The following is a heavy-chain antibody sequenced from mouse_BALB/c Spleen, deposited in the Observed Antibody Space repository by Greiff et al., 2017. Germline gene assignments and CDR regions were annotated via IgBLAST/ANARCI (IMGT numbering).Heavy chain of an antibody. V-gene: IGHV5-17*02. J-gene: IGHJ1*01. D-gene: IGHD1-1*01. Sequence: DVHLVESGGGLVQPGGSRKLSCAASGFTFSSFGMHWVRQAPEKGLEWVAYISSGSSTIYYADTVKGRFTISRDNPKNTLFLQMTSLRSEDTAMYYCARSGYYGSRGDWYFDVWGAGATVTGSS. CDR1: GFTFSSFG. CDR2: ISSGSSTI. CDR3: ARSGYYGSRGDWYFDV.